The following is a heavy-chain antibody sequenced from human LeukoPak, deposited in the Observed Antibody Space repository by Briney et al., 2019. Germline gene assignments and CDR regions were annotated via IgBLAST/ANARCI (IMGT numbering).Heavy chain of an antibody. CDR1: GYTFTSYG. D-gene: IGHD4-17*01. CDR3: ARERGYGDYVANYFDY. J-gene: IGHJ4*02. Sequence: GASVKVSCKASGYTFTSYGISWVRQAPGQGLEWMGWISAYDGNTNYAQELQGRVTMTTDTSTSTAYMELRSLRSDDTAVYYCARERGYGDYVANYFDYWGQGTLVTVSS. CDR2: ISAYDGNT. V-gene: IGHV1-18*01.